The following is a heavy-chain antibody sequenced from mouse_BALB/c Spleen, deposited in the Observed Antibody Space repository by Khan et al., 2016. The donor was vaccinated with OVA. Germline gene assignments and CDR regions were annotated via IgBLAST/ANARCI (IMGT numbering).Heavy chain of an antibody. D-gene: IGHD2-12*01. CDR1: GFTFSDYY. J-gene: IGHJ3*01. CDR2: ISDGGTYT. CDR3: SRECGLYSSAWFAY. V-gene: IGHV5-4*02. Sequence: EVQLVESGGGLVKPGGSLKLSCAASGFTFSDYYMYWVRQTPEKRLEWVATISDGGTYTYYPDSVKGRVTISRDNAKNNLYLQMSRTKSEDAAMYYCSRECGLYSSAWFAYGGQGTLVTVSA.